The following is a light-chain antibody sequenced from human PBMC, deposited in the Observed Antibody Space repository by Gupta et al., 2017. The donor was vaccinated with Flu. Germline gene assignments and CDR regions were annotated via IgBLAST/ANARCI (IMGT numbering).Light chain of an antibody. V-gene: IGLV3-1*01. CDR3: QEWDKDTAI. J-gene: IGLJ2*01. Sequence: TCTGDRLQQKYVSWFQQRPGQSPFLVIYQDFQRPAGIPARFSGSNSGNTASMTITETQTMDEADFYCQEWDKDTAIFGGGTKLTVL. CDR2: QDF. CDR1: RLQQKY.